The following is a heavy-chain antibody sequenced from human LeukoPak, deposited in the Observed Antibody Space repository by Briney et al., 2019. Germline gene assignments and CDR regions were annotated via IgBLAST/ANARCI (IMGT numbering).Heavy chain of an antibody. CDR2: FYDSGNT. D-gene: IGHD5-18*01. J-gene: IGHJ3*02. V-gene: IGHV4-38-2*02. CDR1: GYSISSGYY. Sequence: SETLSLTCTVSGYSISSGYYWGWIRQPPGKGLEWIGSFYDSGNTYYNPSLKSRVTISVDTSKNQFSLKVSSVTAADTAVYYCARVLSDTAYAFDIWGQGTMVTVSS. CDR3: ARVLSDTAYAFDI.